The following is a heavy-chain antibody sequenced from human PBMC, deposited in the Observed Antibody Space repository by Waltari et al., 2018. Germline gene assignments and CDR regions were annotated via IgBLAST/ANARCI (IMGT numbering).Heavy chain of an antibody. CDR2: IFSGGNT. V-gene: IGHV3-53*01. CDR3: ASSPKEGY. Sequence: EVQLVESGGGLIQPGGSLRVSCAASGCTVNNNYMIWVRQAPGKGLEWVSLIFSGGNTFYADSVRGRFTISRDSSKNTLYLQMNSLRTEDTAVYYCASSPKEGYWGQGTLVTVSS. J-gene: IGHJ4*02. CDR1: GCTVNNNY.